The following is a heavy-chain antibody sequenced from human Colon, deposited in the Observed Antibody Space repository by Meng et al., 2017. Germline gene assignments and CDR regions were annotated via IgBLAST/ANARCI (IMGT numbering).Heavy chain of an antibody. CDR2: ISQSGSS. CDR3: AREDGSIGFTPAGQ. J-gene: IGHJ1*01. D-gene: IGHD1-26*01. Sequence: PSATPSLTCAVLGGSISSTNWWSWTRQPPGKGLEWIGEISQSGSSNYNPSLKSRVTMSLDKFKNHFFLNLSSVSAADTAVYYCAREDGSIGFTPAGQWGQGTLVTVSS. V-gene: IGHV4-4*02. CDR1: GGSISSTNW.